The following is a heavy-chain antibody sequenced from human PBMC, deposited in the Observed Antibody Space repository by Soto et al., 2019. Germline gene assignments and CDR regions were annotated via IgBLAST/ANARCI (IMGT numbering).Heavy chain of an antibody. Sequence: PSETLSLTFSVSGGSISISNLWSWVRQPPGKGLEWIGEIYHSGSTNYNPSLKSRVTISVDKSKNQFSLKLSSVTAADTAVYWCARDPVDGYAFFDNWGQG. CDR2: IYHSGST. CDR3: ARDPVDGYAFFDN. V-gene: IGHV4-4*01. D-gene: IGHD5-12*01. CDR1: GGSISISNL. J-gene: IGHJ5*02.